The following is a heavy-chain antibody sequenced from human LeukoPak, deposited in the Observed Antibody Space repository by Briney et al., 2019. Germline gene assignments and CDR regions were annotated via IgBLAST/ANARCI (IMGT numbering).Heavy chain of an antibody. V-gene: IGHV4-39*07. D-gene: IGHD3-10*01. CDR1: GGSISSSSYY. CDR2: IYYSGST. Sequence: SETLSLTCTVSGGSISSSSYYWGWIRQPPGKGLEWIGSIYYSGSTYYNPSLKSRVTISVDTSKNQFSLKLSSVTAADTAVYYCARDLITMIRGVTPYFDYWGQGTLVTVSS. J-gene: IGHJ4*02. CDR3: ARDLITMIRGVTPYFDY.